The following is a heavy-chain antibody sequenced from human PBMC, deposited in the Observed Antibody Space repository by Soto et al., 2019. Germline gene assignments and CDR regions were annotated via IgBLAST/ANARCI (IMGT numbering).Heavy chain of an antibody. V-gene: IGHV3-9*01. CDR1: GFTFDDYA. J-gene: IGHJ6*02. Sequence: GGSLRLSCAASGFTFDDYAMHWVRQAPGKGLEWVSGISWNSGSIGYADSVKGRFTISRDNAKNSLYLQMNSLRAEDTALYYCAKDGGRDLWSGYPNYYYYGMDVWGQGTPVTVSS. CDR2: ISWNSGSI. D-gene: IGHD3-3*01. CDR3: AKDGGRDLWSGYPNYYYYGMDV.